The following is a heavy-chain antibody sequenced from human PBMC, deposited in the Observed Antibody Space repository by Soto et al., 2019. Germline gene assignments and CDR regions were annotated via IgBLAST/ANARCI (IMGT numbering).Heavy chain of an antibody. D-gene: IGHD6-13*01. CDR1: GFTFSSYG. CDR3: AKDLRAAASTDY. V-gene: IGHV3-30*18. CDR2: ISYDGSNK. Sequence: PGGSLRLACAASGFTFSSYGMHWVRQAPGKGLEWVAVISYDGSNKYYADSVKGRFTISRDNSKNTLYLQMNSLRAEDTAVYYSAKDLRAAASTDYWGEGTLVPVSS. J-gene: IGHJ4*02.